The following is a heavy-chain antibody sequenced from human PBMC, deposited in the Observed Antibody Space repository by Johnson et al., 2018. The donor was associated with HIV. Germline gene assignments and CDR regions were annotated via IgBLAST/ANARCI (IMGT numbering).Heavy chain of an antibody. D-gene: IGHD6-13*01. CDR2: ISGGGGST. CDR1: GFTFSTYA. J-gene: IGHJ3*02. V-gene: IGHV3-23*04. Sequence: VQLVESGGGLVQPGGSLRLSCAASGFTFSTYAMSWVRQAPGRGLEWVSAISGGGGSTYYADSVKGRFTISRDNSKNTLYLEMNSLRAEDTAVYYCAKDGESQQLPLGDAFDIWGQGTMVTVSS. CDR3: AKDGESQQLPLGDAFDI.